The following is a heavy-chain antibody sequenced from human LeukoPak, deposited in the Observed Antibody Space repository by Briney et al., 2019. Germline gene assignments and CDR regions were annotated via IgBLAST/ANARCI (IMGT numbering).Heavy chain of an antibody. V-gene: IGHV3-30*03. CDR2: ISYDGSNK. D-gene: IGHD3-22*01. Sequence: PGGSLRLSCAASGFTFSSYGMHWVRQAPGKGLEWVAVISYDGSNKYYADSVKGRFTISRDNSQNTLYLQMNSLRAEDTAVYYCAREYADSGGYYYEFACWGQGTLVTVSS. CDR3: AREYADSGGYYYEFAC. CDR1: GFTFSSYG. J-gene: IGHJ4*02.